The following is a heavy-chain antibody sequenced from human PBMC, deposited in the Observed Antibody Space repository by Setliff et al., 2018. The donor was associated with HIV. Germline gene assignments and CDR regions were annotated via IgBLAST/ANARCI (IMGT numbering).Heavy chain of an antibody. CDR2: IYDSGHT. CDR1: GYSISSGYY. D-gene: IGHD5-12*01. Sequence: SETLSLTCAVSGYSISSGYYWGWIRQPPGKGLEWIGNIYDSGHTFYNPSLKSRVTISVDTSKNQFSLKLTSVTAADTAVYYCARARGLQDSGYDYVLYYFNYWGQGTLVTVSS. V-gene: IGHV4-38-2*01. J-gene: IGHJ4*02. CDR3: ARARGLQDSGYDYVLYYFNY.